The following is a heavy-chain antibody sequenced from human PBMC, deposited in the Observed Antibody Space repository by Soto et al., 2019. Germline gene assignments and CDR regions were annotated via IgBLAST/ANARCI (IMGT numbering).Heavy chain of an antibody. J-gene: IGHJ5*02. CDR1: GGSVSNDAYY. CDR3: ARLGIGWEFPFDP. V-gene: IGHV4-61*08. CDR2: IYHSGST. Sequence: QVQLQESGPGLMKPSETLSLTCTVSGGSVSNDAYYWSWIRQPPGKGLEWIGYIYHSGSTYYNPSLKSRVIISVDMSENQFSLRLTSVTAADTAVYYCARLGIGWEFPFDPWGQGTLVNVSS. D-gene: IGHD1-26*01.